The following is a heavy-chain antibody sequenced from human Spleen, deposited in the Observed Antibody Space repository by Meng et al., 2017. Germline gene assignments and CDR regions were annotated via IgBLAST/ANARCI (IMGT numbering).Heavy chain of an antibody. J-gene: IGHJ4*02. V-gene: IGHV1-2*06. CDR2: IIPNSGDT. Sequence: VHVVQSGAYVKEPGASMKVSFKPSGQPCTAYLIHWVRQAPGQGRELMGHIIPNSGDTLYAPKFQGRVSMTADTSIGTAYVELSGLRSDDTAIYYCVRDENISLGKLFGDYWGQGTLVTVSS. CDR3: VRDENISLGKLFGDY. D-gene: IGHD2-21*01. CDR1: GQPCTAYL.